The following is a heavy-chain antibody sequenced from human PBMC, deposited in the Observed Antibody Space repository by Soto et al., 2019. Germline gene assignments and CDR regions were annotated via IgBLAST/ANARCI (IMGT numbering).Heavy chain of an antibody. V-gene: IGHV4-34*01. Sequence: ETLSLTSAVYGGSLSGYYWSWIRQSRGRGLGGFGEIHPSGSPHYTPSPNGRVTMSLDTSKNQLSLKLTSVTAADTALYFCARGIDEYKLGNVWGPGTTVTVSS. CDR2: IHPSGSP. CDR3: ARGIDEYKLGNV. J-gene: IGHJ6*02. CDR1: GGSLSGYY. D-gene: IGHD1-1*01.